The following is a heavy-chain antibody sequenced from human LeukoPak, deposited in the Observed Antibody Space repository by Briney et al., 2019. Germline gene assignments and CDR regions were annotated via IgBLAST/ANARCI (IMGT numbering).Heavy chain of an antibody. CDR3: ARAQWYYAAFDI. CDR1: GFTFSSYE. CDR2: ISSSGSTI. J-gene: IGHJ3*02. V-gene: IGHV3-48*03. D-gene: IGHD3-3*01. Sequence: PGGSLRLSCAASGFTFSSYEMNWVRQAPGKGLEWVSYISSSGSTIYYADSVKGRFTISRDNAKNSLYLQMNSLRAEDTAVYYCARAQWYYAAFDIWSQGTMVTVSS.